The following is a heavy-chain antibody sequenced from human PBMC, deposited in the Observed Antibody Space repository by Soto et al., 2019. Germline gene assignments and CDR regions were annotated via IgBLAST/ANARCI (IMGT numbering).Heavy chain of an antibody. CDR3: ESHAFRYCSGGSCYSGRDH. V-gene: IGHV4-34*01. D-gene: IGHD2-15*01. Sequence: SEALCRTVAGYGGSCSRDWCSVIRHPPGKGLEWIGEINHSGSTNYNPSLKSRVTISVDTSKKHFSLKLSYLTAAETDVYHCESHAFRYCSGGSCYSGRDHCGPGTLVT. J-gene: IGHJ4*02. CDR1: GGSCSRDW. CDR2: INHSGST.